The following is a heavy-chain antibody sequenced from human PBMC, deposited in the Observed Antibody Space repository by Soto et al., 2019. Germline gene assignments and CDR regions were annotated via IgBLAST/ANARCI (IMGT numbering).Heavy chain of an antibody. J-gene: IGHJ4*02. D-gene: IGHD6-6*01. Sequence: SETLSLTCAVSGGSISSYYWSWIRQPPGKGLEWIGYIYYSGSTNYNPSLKSRVTISVDTSKNQFSLKLTSVTAADTAVYYCARDWSPIFPVEYSSSQDYWGQGTLVTVSS. CDR1: GGSISSYY. CDR3: ARDWSPIFPVEYSSSQDY. V-gene: IGHV4-59*01. CDR2: IYYSGST.